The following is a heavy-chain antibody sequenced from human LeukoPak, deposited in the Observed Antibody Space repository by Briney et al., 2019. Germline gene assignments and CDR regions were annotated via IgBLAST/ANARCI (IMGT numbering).Heavy chain of an antibody. V-gene: IGHV1-18*01. D-gene: IGHD6-13*01. Sequence: GASVKVSCKASGGTFSSYAISWVRQAPGQGLEWKGWISAYNGNTNYAQKLQGRVTMTTDTSTSTAYMELRSLRSDDTAVYYCARGPFSSSFFDYWGQGTLVTVSS. CDR3: ARGPFSSSFFDY. CDR1: GGTFSSYA. CDR2: ISAYNGNT. J-gene: IGHJ4*02.